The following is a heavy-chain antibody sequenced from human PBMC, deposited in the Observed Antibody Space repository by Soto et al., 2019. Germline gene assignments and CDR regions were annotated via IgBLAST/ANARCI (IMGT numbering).Heavy chain of an antibody. CDR1: GSIFRGYG. CDR3: ARDGFGETPFWGYVDY. CDR2: IRFDGSNI. J-gene: IGHJ4*02. D-gene: IGHD2-21*01. V-gene: IGHV3-33*01. Sequence: QVLLVESGGGVVQPGRSLRLSCAASGSIFRGYGMHWVRQAPGKGLEWVAVIRFDGSNINYADFVMGRFTISRDNSKNMLCLEMERLRVEDRAVYYCARDGFGETPFWGYVDYWGQGTLVTVSS.